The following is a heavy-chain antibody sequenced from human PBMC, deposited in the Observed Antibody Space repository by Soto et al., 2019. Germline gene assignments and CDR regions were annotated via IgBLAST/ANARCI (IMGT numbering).Heavy chain of an antibody. V-gene: IGHV3-33*01. D-gene: IGHD3-10*01. CDR3: ARDREAASGGFAYGSGSLNFAY. Sequence: GGSLRLSCAASGFKFNSYGMHWVRQAPGKGLEWVAEIWYDGSNKYYADSVKGRFTISRDNSKNTMDLQMNSLRVEDTAVYYCARDREAASGGFAYGSGSLNFAYWGQGTLVTVSS. CDR2: IWYDGSNK. CDR1: GFKFNSYG. J-gene: IGHJ4*02.